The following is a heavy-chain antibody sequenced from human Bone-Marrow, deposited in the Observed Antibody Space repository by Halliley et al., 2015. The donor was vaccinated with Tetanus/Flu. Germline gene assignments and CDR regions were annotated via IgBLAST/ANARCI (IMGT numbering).Heavy chain of an antibody. D-gene: IGHD2-8*01. J-gene: IGHJ5*02. CDR1: GGSISNHY. CDR3: AKYLNCTISSCFSDWFDP. CDR2: VFYTGTT. V-gene: IGHV4-59*08. Sequence: TLSLTCAVSGGSISNHYWGWIRQPPGKGLEWIGNVFYTGTTTYSPSLKSRVTISVDTPTNQFSLKLASVTAADTAVYYCAKYLNCTISSCFSDWFDPWGQGILVPVSS.